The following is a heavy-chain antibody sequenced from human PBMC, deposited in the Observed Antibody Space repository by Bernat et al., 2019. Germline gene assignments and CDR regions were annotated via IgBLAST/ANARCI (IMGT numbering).Heavy chain of an antibody. CDR2: MLGSGGTT. CDR1: GFTSSNYA. D-gene: IGHD6-19*01. V-gene: IGHV3-23*01. J-gene: IGHJ4*02. Sequence: EVQLLESGGGLVQPGGSLRLSCAASGFTSSNYAMNWVRQAPGKGLEWVSAMLGSGGTTYYADSVKGRFTISRDNSKNTLYMQMNSLRAEDTAVYYCARDRVGSSGWYDSYDYWGQGTLVTVSS. CDR3: ARDRVGSSGWYDSYDY.